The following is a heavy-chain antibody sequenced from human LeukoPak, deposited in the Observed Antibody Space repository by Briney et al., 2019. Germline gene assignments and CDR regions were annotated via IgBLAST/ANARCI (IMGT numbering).Heavy chain of an antibody. CDR2: IYYSGST. CDR3: AREISIAVAGLRVEWFDP. Sequence: SETLSLTCTDSGGSISSYYWSWIRQPPGKGLEWIGYIYYSGSTNYNPSLKSRVTISVDTSKNQFSLKLSSVTAADTAVYYCAREISIAVAGLRVEWFDPWGQGTLVTVSS. V-gene: IGHV4-59*01. D-gene: IGHD6-19*01. CDR1: GGSISSYY. J-gene: IGHJ5*02.